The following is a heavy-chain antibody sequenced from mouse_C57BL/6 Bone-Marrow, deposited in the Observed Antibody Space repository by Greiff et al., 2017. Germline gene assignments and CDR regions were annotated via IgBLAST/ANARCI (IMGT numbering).Heavy chain of an antibody. J-gene: IGHJ3*01. CDR3: ARGGNFLWFAY. Sequence: VMLVESGAELARPGASVKLSCKASGYTFTSYGISWVKQRTGQGLEWIGEIYPRSGNTYYNEKFKGKATLTADKSSSTAYMELRSLTSEDSAVYFCARGGNFLWFAYWGQGTLVTVSA. CDR2: IYPRSGNT. V-gene: IGHV1-81*01. CDR1: GYTFTSYG. D-gene: IGHD2-1*01.